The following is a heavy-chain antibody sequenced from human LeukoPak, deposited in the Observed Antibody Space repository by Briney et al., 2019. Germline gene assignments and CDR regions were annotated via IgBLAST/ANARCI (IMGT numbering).Heavy chain of an antibody. J-gene: IGHJ5*02. V-gene: IGHV4-59*01. Sequence: PSETVSLTCIVSGGSINSYYWNWIRQPPGKGLEWIGYVFYSGNTNYNPSLKSRVTISVDASKSQLSLKLSSVTAADTAVYYCARARDDYITNWFDPWGQGTLVTVSA. CDR3: ARARDDYITNWFDP. D-gene: IGHD5-24*01. CDR2: VFYSGNT. CDR1: GGSINSYY.